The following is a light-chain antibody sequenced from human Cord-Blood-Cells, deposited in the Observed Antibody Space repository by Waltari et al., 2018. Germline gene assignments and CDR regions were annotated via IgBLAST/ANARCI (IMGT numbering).Light chain of an antibody. Sequence: DIQMTQSPSSLSASVGDRVTITCRASQSISSDLNWYQQKPGKAPKLLNYAASSLQSGVPSRFSVSGSGTDFTLTISSLQPEDFATYYCQQSYSTPYTFGQGTKLEIK. V-gene: IGKV1-39*01. CDR1: QSISSD. J-gene: IGKJ2*01. CDR2: AAS. CDR3: QQSYSTPYT.